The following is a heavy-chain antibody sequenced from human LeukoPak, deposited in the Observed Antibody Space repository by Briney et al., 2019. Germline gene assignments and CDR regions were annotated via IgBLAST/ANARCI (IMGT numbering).Heavy chain of an antibody. J-gene: IGHJ3*02. CDR3: ARGQWELLFAFDI. CDR1: GYTFTGYY. CDR2: INPNSGGT. D-gene: IGHD1-26*01. V-gene: IGHV1-2*02. Sequence: ASVKVSCKASGYTFTGYYMHWVRQAPGQGLEWMGWINPNSGGTSYAQKFQGRVTMTRDTSISTAYMELSRLRSDDTAVYYCARGQWELLFAFDIWGQGTMVTVSP.